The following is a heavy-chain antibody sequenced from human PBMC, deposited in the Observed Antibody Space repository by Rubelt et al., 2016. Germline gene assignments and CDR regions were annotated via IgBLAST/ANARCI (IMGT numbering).Heavy chain of an antibody. CDR2: IYYSGST. D-gene: IGHD6-19*01. CDR3: ASRILSIAVAAHFDY. Sequence: GLEWIGSIYYSGSTYYNPSLKSRVTISVDTSKNQFSLKLSSLTAADTAVYYCASRILSIAVAAHFDYWGQGTLVTVSS. V-gene: IGHV4-39*01. J-gene: IGHJ4*02.